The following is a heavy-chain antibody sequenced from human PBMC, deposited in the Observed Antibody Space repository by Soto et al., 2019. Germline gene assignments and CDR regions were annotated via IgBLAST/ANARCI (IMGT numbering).Heavy chain of an antibody. J-gene: IGHJ4*02. CDR2: IAYHGGNK. D-gene: IGHD6-6*01. Sequence: QVQLVESGGGVVQPGRSLRLSCAVSDFTFSTYATHWVGQAPGKGLEWVASIAYHGGNKYYADSVKGRFTISRDNSKNTLYLEMNSLRPEDTAVYHCARGGRYSSSPVGYWGQGTLVTVSS. V-gene: IGHV3-30-3*01. CDR3: ARGGRYSSSPVGY. CDR1: DFTFSTYA.